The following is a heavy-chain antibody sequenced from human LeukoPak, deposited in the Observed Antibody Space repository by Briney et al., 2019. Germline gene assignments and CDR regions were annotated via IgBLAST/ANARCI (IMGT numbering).Heavy chain of an antibody. J-gene: IGHJ4*02. V-gene: IGHV3-9*01. CDR2: ITWNSGSI. CDR3: AKEDHFAS. Sequence: GGSLRLSCAASGFTFDDYTMHWVRQAPGKGMEWVSRITWNSGSIGYADSVRGRFTISRDNAKNSLYLEMNSLRAEDTALYYCAKEDHFASWGQGTLVTVSS. CDR1: GFTFDDYT.